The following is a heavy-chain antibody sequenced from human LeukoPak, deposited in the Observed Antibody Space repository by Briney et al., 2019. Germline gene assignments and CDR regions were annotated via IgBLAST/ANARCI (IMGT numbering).Heavy chain of an antibody. J-gene: IGHJ4*02. Sequence: PGGSLRLSCAASGFTFTNGWMTWVRQAPGKGLEWVGRIKSKGDGETTDYGAPVEGRFTMSRDDSKATLYLQMNFLQAEDTAVYYCATDLGLTMIRGVIVHWGQGALVIVSS. D-gene: IGHD3-10*01. CDR2: IKSKGDGETT. CDR3: ATDLGLTMIRGVIVH. CDR1: GFTFTNGW. V-gene: IGHV3-15*01.